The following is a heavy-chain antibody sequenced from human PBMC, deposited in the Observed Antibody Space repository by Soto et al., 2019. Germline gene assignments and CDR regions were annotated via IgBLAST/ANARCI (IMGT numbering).Heavy chain of an antibody. CDR1: GCSISSYY. CDR3: ARVWEMAYNPGANWFDR. J-gene: IGHJ5*02. Sequence: XETLSLTCTVAGCSISSYYWSWIRQPPGRGLGWIGYIYYSGSTNYNPSLKSRVTISVDTSKNQFSLKLSSVTAADTAVYYCARVWEMAYNPGANWFDRWGQGTLVTVSS. D-gene: IGHD1-26*01. CDR2: IYYSGST. V-gene: IGHV4-59*01.